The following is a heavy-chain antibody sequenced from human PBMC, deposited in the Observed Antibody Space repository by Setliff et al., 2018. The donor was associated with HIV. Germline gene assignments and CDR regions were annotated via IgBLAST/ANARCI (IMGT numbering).Heavy chain of an antibody. Sequence: SETLSLTCAVYGESFSYYFWSWVRQPPGKGLEWIGEINHSGSTNYNPSLKSRVTISADTSKNQFSLKLTSVTAADTAVYCCATGITVAPDYWGQGSLVTVSS. J-gene: IGHJ4*02. D-gene: IGHD6-19*01. CDR2: INHSGST. CDR3: ATGITVAPDY. V-gene: IGHV4-34*01. CDR1: GESFSYYF.